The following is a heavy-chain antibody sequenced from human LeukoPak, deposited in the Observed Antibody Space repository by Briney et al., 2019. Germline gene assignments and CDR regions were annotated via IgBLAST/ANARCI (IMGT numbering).Heavy chain of an antibody. CDR2: VNTNTGNP. Sequence: ASVKVSCKPSGYTFTDYAINWVRQAPGQGLEYMGWVNTNTGNPTYAQGFTGRFVFSSDSSVSTAYLQITSLKADDSAIYFCASCNDSSGYFAYWGQGTLVTVSP. V-gene: IGHV7-4-1*02. D-gene: IGHD3-22*01. CDR3: ASCNDSSGYFAY. J-gene: IGHJ4*02. CDR1: GYTFTDYA.